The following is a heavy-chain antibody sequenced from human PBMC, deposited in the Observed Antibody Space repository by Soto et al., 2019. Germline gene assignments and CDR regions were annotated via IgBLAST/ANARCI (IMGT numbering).Heavy chain of an antibody. D-gene: IGHD6-19*01. CDR3: ARVFYSNGWILDY. CDR2: IKQDGSEK. J-gene: IGHJ4*01. CDR1: GFIFGNFW. Sequence: QPWGSLRLSCAASGFIFGNFWMSWFRQAPGKGLEWVANIKQDGSEKYYVDSVKGRFTLSRDNAKNSLHLQMNSLKAEDKAMYLFARVFYSNGWILDYWGKGTVVTVSS. V-gene: IGHV3-7*01.